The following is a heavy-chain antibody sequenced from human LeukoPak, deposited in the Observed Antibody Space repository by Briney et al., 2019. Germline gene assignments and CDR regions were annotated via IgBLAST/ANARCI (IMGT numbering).Heavy chain of an antibody. CDR2: INPNSGGT. CDR3: ARYSSSYRNHGYDY. Sequence: ASVKVSCKASGYTFTGYYTHWVRQAPGQGLEWMGWINPNSGGTNYAQKFQGRVTMTRDTSISTAYMELSRLRSDDTAVYYCARYSSSYRNHGYDYWGQGTLVTVSS. CDR1: GYTFTGYY. D-gene: IGHD6-13*01. J-gene: IGHJ4*02. V-gene: IGHV1-2*02.